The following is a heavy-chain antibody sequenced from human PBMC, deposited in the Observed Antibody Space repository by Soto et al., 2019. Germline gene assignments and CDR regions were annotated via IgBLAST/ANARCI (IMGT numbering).Heavy chain of an antibody. D-gene: IGHD6-13*01. CDR2: ISAYNGNT. CDR3: AREAIAAAATAYYYGMDV. Sequence: ASVKVSGKASGYTFTSYGISGVLQSPLQGLEWMGCISAYNGNTNYAQKLQGRVTMTTDTSTSTAYMELRSLRSDDTAVYYCAREAIAAAATAYYYGMDVWGQGTTVTVSS. CDR1: GYTFTSYG. J-gene: IGHJ6*02. V-gene: IGHV1-18*01.